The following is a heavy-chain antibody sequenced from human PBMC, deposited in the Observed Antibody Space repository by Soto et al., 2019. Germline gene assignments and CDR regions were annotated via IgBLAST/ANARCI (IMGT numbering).Heavy chain of an antibody. CDR1: GFTFSSYA. D-gene: IGHD4-17*01. CDR2: ISYDGSNK. V-gene: IGHV3-30-3*01. Sequence: QVQLVESGGGVVQPGRSLRLSCAASGFTFSSYAMHWVRQAPGKGLEWVAVISYDGSNKYYADSVKGRFTISRDNSKHTLYLQMNSLRAEDTAVYYCARDGEDYGDYFSTTWFDPWGQGTLVTVSS. CDR3: ARDGEDYGDYFSTTWFDP. J-gene: IGHJ5*02.